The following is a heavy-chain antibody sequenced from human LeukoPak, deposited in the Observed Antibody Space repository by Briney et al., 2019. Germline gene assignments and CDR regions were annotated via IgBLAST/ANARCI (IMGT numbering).Heavy chain of an antibody. CDR1: GFTFSSYA. J-gene: IGHJ4*02. Sequence: GGSLRLSCAASGFTFSSYAMSWVRRAPGKGLEWVSAISGSGGSTYYADSVKGRFTISRDNSKNTLYLQMNSLRAEDTAVYYCAKDRGFGYYYDSSGYLFDYWGQGTLVTVSS. V-gene: IGHV3-23*01. CDR2: ISGSGGST. CDR3: AKDRGFGYYYDSSGYLFDY. D-gene: IGHD3-22*01.